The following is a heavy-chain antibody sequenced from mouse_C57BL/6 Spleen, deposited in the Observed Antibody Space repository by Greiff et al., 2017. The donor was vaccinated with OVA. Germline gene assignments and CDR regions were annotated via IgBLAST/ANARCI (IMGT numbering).Heavy chain of an antibody. D-gene: IGHD2-12*01. CDR3: ARDDPYYAMDY. Sequence: EVQLQQSGPELVKPGASVKISCKASGYSFTGYYMNWVKQSPEKSLEWIGEINPSTGGTTYNQKFKAKATLTVDKSSSTAYMQLKSLTSEDSAVYYCARDDPYYAMDYWGQGTSVTVSS. V-gene: IGHV1-42*01. CDR1: GYSFTGYY. CDR2: INPSTGGT. J-gene: IGHJ4*01.